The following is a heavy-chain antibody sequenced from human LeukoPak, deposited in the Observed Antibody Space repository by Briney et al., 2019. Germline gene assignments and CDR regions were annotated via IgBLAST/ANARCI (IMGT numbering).Heavy chain of an antibody. J-gene: IGHJ4*02. V-gene: IGHV3-30*02. CDR2: IRYDGSNK. CDR1: GFTFSSYS. D-gene: IGHD2-15*01. CDR3: AKDTRSCSGGSCYSPGGLFY. Sequence: PGGSLRLSCAASGFTFSSYSMNWVRQAPGKGLEWVAFIRYDGSNKYYADSVKGRFTISRDNSKNTLYLQMNSLRAEDTAVYYCAKDTRSCSGGSCYSPGGLFYWGQGTLVTVSS.